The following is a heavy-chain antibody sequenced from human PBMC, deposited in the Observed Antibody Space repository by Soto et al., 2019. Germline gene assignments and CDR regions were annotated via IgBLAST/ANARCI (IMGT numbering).Heavy chain of an antibody. CDR1: GFTFSSYG. CDR2: ISYDGSNK. CDR3: AKDFIAAAGTFGFDY. Sequence: SLRLSCAASGFTFSSYGMHWVRQAPGKGLEWVAVISYDGSNKYYADSVKGRFTISRDNSKNTLYLQMNSLRAEDTAVYYCAKDFIAAAGTFGFDYWGQGTLVTVSS. V-gene: IGHV3-30*18. D-gene: IGHD6-13*01. J-gene: IGHJ4*02.